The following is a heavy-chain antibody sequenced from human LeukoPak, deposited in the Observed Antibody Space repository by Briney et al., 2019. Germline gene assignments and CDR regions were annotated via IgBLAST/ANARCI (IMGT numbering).Heavy chain of an antibody. Sequence: PGGSLRLSCAASGFTFSSYGMHWVRQAPGKGLEWVAFIRYDGSNKYYTDSVKGRFTISRDNSKNTLYLQMNSLRAEDTAVYYCARPQHGDLYAFDIWGQGTMVTVSS. V-gene: IGHV3-30*02. CDR3: ARPQHGDLYAFDI. CDR1: GFTFSSYG. D-gene: IGHD4-17*01. J-gene: IGHJ3*02. CDR2: IRYDGSNK.